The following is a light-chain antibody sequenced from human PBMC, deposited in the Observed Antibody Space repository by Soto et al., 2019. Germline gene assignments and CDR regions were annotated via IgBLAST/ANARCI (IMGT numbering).Light chain of an antibody. CDR1: QVLSTS. Sequence: DIQLTQSPSFLSPSGGESVIITCRASQVLSTSLAWYQVKPGTAPKLLIYAASTLESGVPSRFSATVSGTEFSLTITSLQPEDFATYYCQQLFDSPITFGQGTRLEI. J-gene: IGKJ5*01. CDR3: QQLFDSPIT. CDR2: AAS. V-gene: IGKV1-9*01.